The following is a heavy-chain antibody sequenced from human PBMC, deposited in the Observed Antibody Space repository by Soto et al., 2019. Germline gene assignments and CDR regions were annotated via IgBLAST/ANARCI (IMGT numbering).Heavy chain of an antibody. D-gene: IGHD2-15*01. V-gene: IGHV4-59*01. J-gene: IGHJ6*02. CDR1: GGSISSYY. CDR2: IYYSGST. Sequence: PSETLSLTCTVSGGSISSYYWSWIRQPPGKGLEWIGYIYYSGSTNYNPSLKSRVTISVDTSKNQFSLKLSSVTAADTAVYYCARDFSSSDGMDVWGQGTTVTVSS. CDR3: ARDFSSSDGMDV.